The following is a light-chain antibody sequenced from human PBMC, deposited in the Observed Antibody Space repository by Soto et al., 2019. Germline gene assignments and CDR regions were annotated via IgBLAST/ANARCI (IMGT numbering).Light chain of an antibody. V-gene: IGKV3-20*01. CDR2: GAS. J-gene: IGKJ2*01. CDR3: QQYGSSPPYT. CDR1: QSVSSSY. Sequence: EIVLTQSPGTLSLSPGERATLSCRASQSVSSSYLAWYQQTPGQAPRLLIYGASSRATGIPDRFSGSGSGTDFTLTISRLEPEDFEFYYYQQYGSSPPYTFGQGTKLEIK.